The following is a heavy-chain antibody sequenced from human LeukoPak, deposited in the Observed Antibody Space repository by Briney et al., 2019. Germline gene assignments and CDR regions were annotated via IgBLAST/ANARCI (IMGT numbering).Heavy chain of an antibody. CDR3: ARGTSYYDFWSGYFGAFDI. J-gene: IGHJ3*02. V-gene: IGHV3-7*01. CDR1: GFTFSSYW. Sequence: PGGSLRLSCAASGFTFSSYWMSWVRQAPGKGLEWVANIKQDGSEKYYVDSVKGRFTISRDNAKNSLYLQMNSLRAEDTAVYYCARGTSYYDFWSGYFGAFDIWGQGTMVTVSS. D-gene: IGHD3-3*01. CDR2: IKQDGSEK.